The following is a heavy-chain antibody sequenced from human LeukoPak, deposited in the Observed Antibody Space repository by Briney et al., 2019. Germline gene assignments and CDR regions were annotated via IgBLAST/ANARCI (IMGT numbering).Heavy chain of an antibody. CDR1: GFTFSDYY. CDR2: TTAGGVTM. D-gene: IGHD1-26*01. Sequence: GALRLSCAASGFTFSDYYMSWIRQAPGKGLEWVSSTTAGGVTMYYADSVKGRFTISRDNSKNTLYLQMNSLTAEDTAVYYCAKGDSGGSYSFDCWGQGTLVTVSS. V-gene: IGHV3-23*01. J-gene: IGHJ4*02. CDR3: AKGDSGGSYSFDC.